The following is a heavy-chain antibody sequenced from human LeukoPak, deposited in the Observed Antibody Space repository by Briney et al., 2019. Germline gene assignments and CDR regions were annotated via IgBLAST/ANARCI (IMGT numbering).Heavy chain of an antibody. J-gene: IGHJ2*01. CDR2: IIEKGNA. CDR1: GGSFSSYS. Sequence: SETLSLTCALYGGSFSSYSWSWTWIRQTPEKGLEWIGEIIEKGNANYNPSLKSRVTISVDTSKNQFSLKLSSVTAADTAVYYCARYTRPRHRYWYFDLWGRGTLVTVTS. CDR3: ARYTRPRHRYWYFDL. V-gene: IGHV4-34*12. D-gene: IGHD1-14*01.